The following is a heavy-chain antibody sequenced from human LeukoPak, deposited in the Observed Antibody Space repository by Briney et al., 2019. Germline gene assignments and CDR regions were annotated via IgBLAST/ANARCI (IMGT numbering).Heavy chain of an antibody. CDR1: GFTFSDYD. CDR3: GRAFPPLRTSSAGDL. V-gene: IGHV3-21*01. J-gene: IGHJ4*02. CDR2: ISGLSSHI. Sequence: KPEGPLRLSCSASGFTFSDYDMTWFRQAPGKGLEWVSSISGLSSHIYYGDSVKGRFSISRDNAKNSLYLQMNSLGAEDTAVYYCGRAFPPLRTSSAGDLWGQGTLVTVAS. D-gene: IGHD3-16*01.